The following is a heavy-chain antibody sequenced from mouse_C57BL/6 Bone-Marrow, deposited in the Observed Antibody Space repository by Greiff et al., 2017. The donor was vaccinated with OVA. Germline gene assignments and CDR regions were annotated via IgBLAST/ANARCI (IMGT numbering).Heavy chain of an antibody. CDR2: ISSGGSYT. Sequence: EVKLQESGGDLVKPGGSLKLSCAASGFTFSSYGMSWVRQTPDKRLEWVATISSGGSYTYYPDSVKGRFTISRDNAKNTLYLQMSSLKSEDTAMYYCARPPITTVVGPGAMDYWGQGTSVTVSS. D-gene: IGHD1-1*01. J-gene: IGHJ4*01. V-gene: IGHV5-6*01. CDR3: ARPPITTVVGPGAMDY. CDR1: GFTFSSYG.